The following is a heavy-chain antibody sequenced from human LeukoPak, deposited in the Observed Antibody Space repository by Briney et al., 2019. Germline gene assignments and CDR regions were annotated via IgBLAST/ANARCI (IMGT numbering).Heavy chain of an antibody. CDR1: GDSVSTYY. D-gene: IGHD3-3*01. CDR2: IYSSWNI. V-gene: IGHV4-59*02. Sequence: SETLSLTCTVSGDSVSTYYWSWVRQPPGKHLEWIGYIYSSWNINYSPSLKSRVSISIDTSDNQFSLKLRSVTAADTAVYYCRRGMEAFDIWGQGTMVTVSS. J-gene: IGHJ3*02. CDR3: RRGMEAFDI.